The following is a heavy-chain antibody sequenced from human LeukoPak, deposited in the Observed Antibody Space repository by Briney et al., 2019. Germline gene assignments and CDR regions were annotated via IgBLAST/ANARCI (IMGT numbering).Heavy chain of an antibody. CDR1: GFALSSHW. J-gene: IGHJ6*02. CDR3: ARNNGMDV. Sequence: GGSLRLSCAASGFALSSHWMTWVRQVPGRGPEWVANVNRDGSETYYLDSVKGRFTISKGNAKNSLYLQMNSLRAEDTALYHCARNNGMDVWGQGTTVIVSS. CDR2: VNRDGSET. V-gene: IGHV3-7*03.